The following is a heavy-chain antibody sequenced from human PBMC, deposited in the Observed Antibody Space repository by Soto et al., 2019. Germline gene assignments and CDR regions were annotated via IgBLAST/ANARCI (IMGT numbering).Heavy chain of an antibody. CDR3: ARDQGIAAAGKGWFDP. D-gene: IGHD6-13*01. J-gene: IGHJ5*02. CDR2: ISSSSSTI. CDR1: GITFSSYS. V-gene: IGHV3-48*02. Sequence: EVQLVESGGGLVQPGGSLRLSCAASGITFSSYSMNWVRQAPGKGLEWVSYISSSSSTIYYADSVKGRFTISSDNAKNSLYLQRNSLRDEDTAVYYCARDQGIAAAGKGWFDPWGQGTLVTVSS.